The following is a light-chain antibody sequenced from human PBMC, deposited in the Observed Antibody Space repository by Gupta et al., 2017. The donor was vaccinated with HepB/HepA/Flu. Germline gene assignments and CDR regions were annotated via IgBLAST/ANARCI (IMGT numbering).Light chain of an antibody. CDR2: NNH. V-gene: IGLV1-44*01. CDR1: NSNIGSNH. J-gene: IGLJ3*02. CDR3: SSCDGGVNGQV. Sequence: QSVLPQPPSASATPRQRVTISCAGSNSNIGSNHVDWYQQVPGTAPKLLMYNNHQRPSGVPDRFSGSKSGTSASLAISGLQAEDEADYYCSSCDGGVNGQVFGGGTKVTVL.